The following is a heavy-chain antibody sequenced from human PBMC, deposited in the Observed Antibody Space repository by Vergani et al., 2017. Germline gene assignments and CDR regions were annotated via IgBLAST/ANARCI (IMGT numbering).Heavy chain of an antibody. CDR1: GYSITNYW. V-gene: IGHV5-51*03. CDR2: IYAGDSDV. Sequence: EVQLVQSGAEVKKPGESLKISCQGSGYSITNYWIAWVRQRPGKGLEWMGIIYAGDSDVRYSPSFQGQVTMSVDKSLSTAYLQWSSLKASDTATYYCAKTRDFSGLYSSYNWFGPWGQGAKVTVSS. D-gene: IGHD3-3*01. J-gene: IGHJ5*02. CDR3: AKTRDFSGLYSSYNWFGP.